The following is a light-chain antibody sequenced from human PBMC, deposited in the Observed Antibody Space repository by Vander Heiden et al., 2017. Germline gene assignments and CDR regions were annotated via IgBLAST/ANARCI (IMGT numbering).Light chain of an antibody. CDR1: SSNIGSNT. V-gene: IGLV1-44*01. J-gene: IGLJ2*01. Sequence: QSVLTQSPSASGTPGQRVTISCSGRSSNIGSNTVNWYQQLPGTAPKLLFFNNDQRPSGVPDRFSGSKSDTSASLAISGLQSEDEADYYCAASDDNVKGVIFGGGTKLTVL. CDR3: AASDDNVKGVI. CDR2: NND.